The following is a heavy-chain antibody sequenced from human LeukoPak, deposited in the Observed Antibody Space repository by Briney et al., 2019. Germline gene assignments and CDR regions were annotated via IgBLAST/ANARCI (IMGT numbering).Heavy chain of an antibody. CDR3: ARDRSMYSSSWYYFDY. Sequence: GGSLRLSCAASGFTFSNAWMSWVRQAPGKGLEWVSSISSSSSYIYYADSVKGRFTISRDNAKNSLYLQMNSLRAEDTAVYYCARDRSMYSSSWYYFDYWGQGTLVTVSS. CDR2: ISSSSSYI. D-gene: IGHD6-13*01. V-gene: IGHV3-21*01. J-gene: IGHJ4*02. CDR1: GFTFSNAW.